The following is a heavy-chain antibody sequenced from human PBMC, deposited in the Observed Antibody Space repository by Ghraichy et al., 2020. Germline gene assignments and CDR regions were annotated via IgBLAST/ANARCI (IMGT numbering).Heavy chain of an antibody. CDR1: GFTFSSYG. CDR2: IWYDGSNK. V-gene: IGHV3-33*01. J-gene: IGHJ4*02. Sequence: GSLRLSCAASGFTFSSYGMHWVRQAPGKGLEWVAVIWYDGSNKYYADSVKGRFTISRDNSKNTLYLQMNSLRAEDMAVYYCARDAAFSGSSGLFDYWGQGTLVTVSS. CDR3: ARDAAFSGSSGLFDY. D-gene: IGHD3-3*02.